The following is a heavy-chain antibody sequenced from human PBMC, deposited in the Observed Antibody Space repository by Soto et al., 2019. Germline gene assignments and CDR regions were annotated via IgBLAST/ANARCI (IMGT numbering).Heavy chain of an antibody. CDR3: ATYSDTYLNWLAP. CDR1: GASIKSYY. D-gene: IGHD5-18*01. CDR2: VFASGTT. Sequence: QVQLQESGPGLVKPSETLSLTCTVSGASIKSYYWAWIRQPAGKGLEWIGRVFASGTTNYNPSLRNRITMSVDTSRNQFSLEMRSMTAADTAMYYCATYSDTYLNWLAPWAQGILVTVSS. J-gene: IGHJ5*02. V-gene: IGHV4-4*07.